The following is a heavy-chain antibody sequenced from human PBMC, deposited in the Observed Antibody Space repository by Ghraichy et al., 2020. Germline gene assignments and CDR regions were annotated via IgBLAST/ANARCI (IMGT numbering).Heavy chain of an antibody. D-gene: IGHD3-10*01. J-gene: IGHJ4*02. CDR1: GGSITSSSYH. CDR2: TYYRGSN. Sequence: SETLSLTCSVSGGSITSSSYHWGWIRQSPEKGLEWIGSTYYRGSNYYNPSLKSRVTISVDTSKNQFSLELSSVTAADTALYYCARHLSPNYYGSGSYQFDYWGQGTLVTVSS. CDR3: ARHLSPNYYGSGSYQFDY. V-gene: IGHV4-39*01.